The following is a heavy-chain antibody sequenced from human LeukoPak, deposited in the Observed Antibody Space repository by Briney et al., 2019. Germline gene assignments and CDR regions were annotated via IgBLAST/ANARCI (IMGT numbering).Heavy chain of an antibody. CDR1: GFTFGRYW. V-gene: IGHV3-7*01. Sequence: GGSLRLSCTTSGFTFGRYWMSWVRQAPGKGLEWVANTNQAGSEKQYVDSVKGRVSISRDNAKSSLFLQMNSLRAEDTAIFYCVRVFRDYVEAFDIWGQGTMVTVSS. D-gene: IGHD4-17*01. CDR2: TNQAGSEK. CDR3: VRVFRDYVEAFDI. J-gene: IGHJ3*02.